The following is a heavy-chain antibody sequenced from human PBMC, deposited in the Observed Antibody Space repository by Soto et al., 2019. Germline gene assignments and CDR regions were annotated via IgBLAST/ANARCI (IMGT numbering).Heavy chain of an antibody. CDR2: IKQDGSEK. J-gene: IGHJ4*02. CDR1: GFTFSSYW. V-gene: IGHV3-7*01. CDR3: AGHFHPDMVTTMGAC. D-gene: IGHD5-12*01. Sequence: EVQLVESGGGLVQPERSLRLSCAASGFTFSSYWMSWVRQAPGKGLEWVANIKQDGSEKYYVDSVKGGFTISRDNAKNSLYLQMNSLRAEDTAVYYCAGHFHPDMVTTMGACWGPGTLVTVSS.